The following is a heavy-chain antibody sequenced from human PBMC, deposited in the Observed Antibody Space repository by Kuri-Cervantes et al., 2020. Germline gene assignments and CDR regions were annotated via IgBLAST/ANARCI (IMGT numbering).Heavy chain of an antibody. J-gene: IGHJ3*02. Sequence: SETLSLTCAVSGGSISSGDYYWSWIRQPPGKGLEWIGYIYYSGSTYYNPSLKSRVTISVDTSKNQFSLKLSSVTAADTAVYYCARVGYCSSTSCYSDAFDIWGQGTMVTVSS. CDR1: GGSISSGDYY. CDR3: ARVGYCSSTSCYSDAFDI. CDR2: IYYSGST. V-gene: IGHV4-30-4*01. D-gene: IGHD2-2*01.